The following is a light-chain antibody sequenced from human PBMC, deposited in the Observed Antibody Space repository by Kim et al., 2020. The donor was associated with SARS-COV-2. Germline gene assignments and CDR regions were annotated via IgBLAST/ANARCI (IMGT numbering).Light chain of an antibody. CDR3: QQRSNWPLT. Sequence: PGERGTRSCRASQSVSSYLAWYQQKPGQAPRLLIYDASNRATGIPARFSGGGSGTDFTLTISSLEPEDFAVYYCQQRSNWPLTFGGGTKVEI. CDR1: QSVSSY. J-gene: IGKJ4*01. CDR2: DAS. V-gene: IGKV3-11*01.